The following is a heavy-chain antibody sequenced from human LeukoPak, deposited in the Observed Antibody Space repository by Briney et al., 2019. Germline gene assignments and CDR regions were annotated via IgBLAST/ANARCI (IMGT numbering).Heavy chain of an antibody. CDR3: APSGNYFYFDY. V-gene: IGHV1-2*02. CDR2: INPNRGGT. Sequence: ASVKVSCKASGYTFTNYYMHWVRQAPGQGLEWMGWINPNRGGTDYAQKFQGRVTMTRDTSISTAYMELSRLRSDDTAVYFCAPSGNYFYFDYWGQGTLVTVSS. CDR1: GYTFTNYY. J-gene: IGHJ4*02. D-gene: IGHD1-26*01.